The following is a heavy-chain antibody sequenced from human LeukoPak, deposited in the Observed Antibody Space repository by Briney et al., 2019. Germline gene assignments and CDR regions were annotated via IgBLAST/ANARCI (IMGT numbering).Heavy chain of an antibody. J-gene: IGHJ4*02. CDR1: GFTFSSYW. V-gene: IGHV3-23*01. D-gene: IGHD3-16*02. Sequence: GGSLRLSCAASGFTFSSYWMSWVRQAPGKGLEWVSAISGSGGSTYYADSVKGRFTISRDNSKNTLYLQMNSLRAEDTAVYYCAKDQGVYDYVWGSYRYSPFDYWGQGTLVTVSS. CDR3: AKDQGVYDYVWGSYRYSPFDY. CDR2: ISGSGGST.